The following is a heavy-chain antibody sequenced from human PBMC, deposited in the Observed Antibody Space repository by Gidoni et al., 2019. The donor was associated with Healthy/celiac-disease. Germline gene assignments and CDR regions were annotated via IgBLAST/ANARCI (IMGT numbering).Heavy chain of an antibody. D-gene: IGHD3-10*01. J-gene: IGHJ4*02. Sequence: QVQLQQWGAGLLKPSETLSLTCAVDGGSFSGYYRSWIRQPPGKGLEWIGEINHSGSTNYNPSLKSRVTISVDTSKNQFSLKLSSVTAADTAVYYCARGLRLLQPVVRGVGFDYWGQGTLVTVSS. CDR1: GGSFSGYY. V-gene: IGHV4-34*01. CDR2: INHSGST. CDR3: ARGLRLLQPVVRGVGFDY.